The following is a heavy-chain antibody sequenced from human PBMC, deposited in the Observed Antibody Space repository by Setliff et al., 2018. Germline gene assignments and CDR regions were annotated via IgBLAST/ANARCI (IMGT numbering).Heavy chain of an antibody. D-gene: IGHD3-3*01. CDR2: ISSSSSYI. V-gene: IGHV3-21*01. J-gene: IGHJ4*02. CDR3: ARAAITIFGVVTPFDY. CDR1: GFTFSSYS. Sequence: GGSLRLSCATSGFTFSSYSMNWVRQAPGKGLEWVSSISSSSSYIYYADSVKGRFTISRDNAKNSLYLQMNSLRAEDTAVYYCARAAITIFGVVTPFDYWGQGTLVTVSS.